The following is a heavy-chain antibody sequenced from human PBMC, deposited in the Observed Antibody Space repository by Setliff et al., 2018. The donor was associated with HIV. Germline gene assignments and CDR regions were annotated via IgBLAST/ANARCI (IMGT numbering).Heavy chain of an antibody. V-gene: IGHV3-48*01. J-gene: IGHJ4*02. D-gene: IGHD6-13*01. CDR1: GFTLSYYG. CDR3: ARGGSSRPDY. Sequence: GGSLRLSCAASGFTLSYYGMNWVRQSPGKGLEWASYISSSSTTINYADSVKGRFTISRDNAKNSLYLQMNSLRVEDTAVYYCARGGSSRPDYWGQGTLVTVSS. CDR2: ISSSSTTI.